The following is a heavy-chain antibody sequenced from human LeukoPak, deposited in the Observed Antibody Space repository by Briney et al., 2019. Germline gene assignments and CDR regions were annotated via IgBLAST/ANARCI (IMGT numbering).Heavy chain of an antibody. J-gene: IGHJ4*02. CDR1: GDSVSNNRAA. Sequence: SQTLSLTCAISGDSVSNNRAAWHWIRQSPSRGLEWLGRTYYRSKWNNDYAVSVQSRITINADTSKNQFSLQLNSVTPEDTAVYYCASLCYYDSSGYRYSFDYWGQGALVTVSS. CDR3: ASLCYYDSSGYRYSFDY. V-gene: IGHV6-1*01. CDR2: TYYRSKWNN. D-gene: IGHD3-22*01.